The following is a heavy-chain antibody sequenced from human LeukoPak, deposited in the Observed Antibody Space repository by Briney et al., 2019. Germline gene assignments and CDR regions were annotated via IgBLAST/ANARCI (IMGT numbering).Heavy chain of an antibody. D-gene: IGHD3-10*01. CDR3: VKGQTYYGSGSYKPH. CDR2: ITNTAVTT. V-gene: IGHV3-23*01. CDR1: GCTFTTYA. Sequence: GRSLRLSCSPSGCTFTTYATTWVRQTPGKGLEWVSTITNTAVTTYYADSVKGQFTISRDNSKNNPHLQINRLTVEATAVYYCVKGQTYYGSGSYKPHWGQGTLVTVSS. J-gene: IGHJ4*02.